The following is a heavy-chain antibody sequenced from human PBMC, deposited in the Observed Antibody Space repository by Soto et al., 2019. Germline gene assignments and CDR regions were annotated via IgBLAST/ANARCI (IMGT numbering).Heavy chain of an antibody. V-gene: IGHV3-53*01. CDR2: IYTPGST. J-gene: IGHJ6*02. CDR3: ARDGPSDCSGGSCYSDYYGMDV. CDR1: GFTVSSSY. Sequence: GGSLRLSCAASGFTVSSSYMGWVRQAPGKGLEWVSTIYTPGSTYYADSVKGRFTISRDNSKNTLYLQMNSLRAEATAVYYCARDGPSDCSGGSCYSDYYGMDVWGQGTTVTVSS. D-gene: IGHD2-15*01.